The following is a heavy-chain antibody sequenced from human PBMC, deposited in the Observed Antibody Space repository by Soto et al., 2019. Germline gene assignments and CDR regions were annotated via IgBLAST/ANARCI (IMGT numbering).Heavy chain of an antibody. D-gene: IGHD3-10*01. J-gene: IGHJ4*02. CDR1: GYTFSSYG. CDR3: ASGAAQAYY. CDR2: INPNSGGT. V-gene: IGHV1-2*02. Sequence: ASVKVSCKSSGYTFSSYGVSWVRQAPGQGLEWMGWINPNSGGTNYAQKFQGRVTMTRDTSISTAYMELSRLRSDDTAVYYCASGAAQAYYWGQGTLVTVSS.